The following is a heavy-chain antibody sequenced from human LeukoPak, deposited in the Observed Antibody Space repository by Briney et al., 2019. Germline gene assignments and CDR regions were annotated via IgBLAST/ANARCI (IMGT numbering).Heavy chain of an antibody. Sequence: GGSLRLSCAVSGITLSNYGMSRVRQAPGKGLEWVAGISDSGGSTKYADSVKGRFTIARDNRKSTLYLQMNSLRAEDTAVYFCAKRGVVIRVILVGFHKEAYYFESWGQGALVTVSS. V-gene: IGHV3-23*01. D-gene: IGHD3/OR15-3a*01. CDR2: ISDSGGST. CDR3: AKRGVVIRVILVGFHKEAYYFES. J-gene: IGHJ4*02. CDR1: GITLSNYG.